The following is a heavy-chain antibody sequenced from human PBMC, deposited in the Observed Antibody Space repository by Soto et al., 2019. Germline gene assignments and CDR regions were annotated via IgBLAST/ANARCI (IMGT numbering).Heavy chain of an antibody. D-gene: IGHD4-17*01. CDR2: IYPGDSDT. CDR1: GYSITSYW. V-gene: IGHV5-51*01. Sequence: GESLKISGNGSGYSITSYWIGWVRQMPGKGLEWMGIIYPGDSDTRYSSSFQGQVTISADKSIDTAYLQWSSLKASDTAMYYCARHRTYGGPFDYWGQGTLVTVSS. CDR3: ARHRTYGGPFDY. J-gene: IGHJ4*02.